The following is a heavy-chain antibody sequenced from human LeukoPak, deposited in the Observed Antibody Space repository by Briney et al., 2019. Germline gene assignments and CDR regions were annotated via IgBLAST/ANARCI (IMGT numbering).Heavy chain of an antibody. V-gene: IGHV3-30-3*01. CDR3: ARDVKSILLIVVVVAATYYFDY. J-gene: IGHJ4*02. D-gene: IGHD2-15*01. Sequence: PGRSLRLSCAASGFTFSSYAMHWVRQAPGKGLEWVAVISYDGSNKYYADSVKGRFTISRDNSKNTLYLQMSSLRAEDTAVYYCARDVKSILLIVVVVAATYYFDYWGQGTLVTVSS. CDR1: GFTFSSYA. CDR2: ISYDGSNK.